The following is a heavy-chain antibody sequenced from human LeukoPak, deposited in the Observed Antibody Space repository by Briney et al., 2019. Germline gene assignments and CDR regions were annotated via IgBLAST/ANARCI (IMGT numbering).Heavy chain of an antibody. D-gene: IGHD1-26*01. CDR1: GYTFTSYD. Sequence: ASVKVSCKASGYTFTSYDINWVRQATGQGLEWMGWMNPNSGNTGYAQKFQGRVTITRNTSISTAYMELSSLRSEDTAVYYCARGYGWELLTEGENFDYWGQGTLVTVSS. V-gene: IGHV1-8*03. CDR3: ARGYGWELLTEGENFDY. J-gene: IGHJ4*02. CDR2: MNPNSGNT.